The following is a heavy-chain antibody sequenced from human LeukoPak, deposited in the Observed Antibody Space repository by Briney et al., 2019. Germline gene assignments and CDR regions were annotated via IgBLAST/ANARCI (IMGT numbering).Heavy chain of an antibody. CDR3: ARDAVIPYSFDY. CDR2: INPSSGST. V-gene: IGHV1-46*01. D-gene: IGHD3-16*02. CDR1: GDTFTNCY. J-gene: IGHJ4*02. Sequence: ASVKVSCKASGDTFTNCYMHWVRQAPGHGLEWMGIINPSSGSTSYAQKFQGRVTMTRDMSTSTVYMTLSSLRSEDTAVYYCARDAVIPYSFDYWGQGTLVTVSS.